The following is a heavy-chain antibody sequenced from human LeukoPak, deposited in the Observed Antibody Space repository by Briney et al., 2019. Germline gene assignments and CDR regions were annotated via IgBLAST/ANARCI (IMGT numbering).Heavy chain of an antibody. CDR2: ISAYNGNT. V-gene: IGHV1-18*01. CDR1: GYTFTSYG. J-gene: IGHJ4*02. Sequence: ASVKVSCKASGYTFTSYGISWVRQAPGQGLEWMGWISAYNGNTNYAQKLQGRVTMTTDTSTSTAYMELRSLRSDDTAVYYCAREPPIYYYGSGRPPVADYWGQGTLVTVSS. CDR3: AREPPIYYYGSGRPPVADY. D-gene: IGHD3-10*01.